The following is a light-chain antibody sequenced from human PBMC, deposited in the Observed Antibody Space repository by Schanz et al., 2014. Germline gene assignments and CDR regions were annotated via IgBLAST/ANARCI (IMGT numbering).Light chain of an antibody. J-gene: IGKJ3*01. V-gene: IGKV1-39*01. CDR1: QSISSY. CDR2: AAS. CDR3: QHYDHFHRG. Sequence: DIQMTQSPSSLSASVGDRVTITCRASQSISSYLNWYQQKPGKAPKLLIYAASSLQSGVPSRFSGSGSGTDFTFTISSLQPEDVATYYCQHYDHFHRGFGPGTKVDI.